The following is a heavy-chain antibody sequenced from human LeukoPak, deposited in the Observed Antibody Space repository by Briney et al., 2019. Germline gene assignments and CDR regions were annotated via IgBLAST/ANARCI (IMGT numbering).Heavy chain of an antibody. CDR2: ITSSGSYI. J-gene: IGHJ4*02. V-gene: IGHV3-21*01. CDR3: VRDFGF. CDR1: GFTFSTSI. Sequence: GGSLRLSCAASGFTFSTSIMNWVRQAPGKGLEWVSSITSSGSYIYYSDSVKGRFTISRDNAQNSLYLQMESLRAEDTAVYYCVRDFGFWGQGTLVTVSS.